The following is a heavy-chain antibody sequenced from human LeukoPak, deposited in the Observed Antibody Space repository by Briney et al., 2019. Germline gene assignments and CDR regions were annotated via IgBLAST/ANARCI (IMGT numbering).Heavy chain of an antibody. CDR3: ARDLENWGSLR. V-gene: IGHV1-69*05. CDR1: GGTFSSYA. J-gene: IGHJ3*01. CDR2: IIPIFGTA. D-gene: IGHD7-27*01. Sequence: GASVKVSCKASGGTFSSYAISWVRQAPGQGLEWMGGIIPIFGTANYAQKFQGRVTMTRDTSISTAYMELSRLRSDDTAVYYCARDLENWGSLRWGQGTMVTVSS.